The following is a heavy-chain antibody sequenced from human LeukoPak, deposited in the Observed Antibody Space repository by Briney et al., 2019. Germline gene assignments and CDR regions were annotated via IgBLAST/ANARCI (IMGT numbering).Heavy chain of an antibody. J-gene: IGHJ4*02. CDR3: ATTRTKWELLEGDY. Sequence: GGSLRLFCAASGFTVSSNYVSWVRQATGQGLEWLSLIYSGGTTYYADSVKDRFTISRDNSKSTLYLQINSLRVEDTSVYYWATTRTKWELLEGDYWGQGTLVTVSS. V-gene: IGHV3-66*01. CDR1: GFTVSSNY. D-gene: IGHD1-26*01. CDR2: IYSGGTT.